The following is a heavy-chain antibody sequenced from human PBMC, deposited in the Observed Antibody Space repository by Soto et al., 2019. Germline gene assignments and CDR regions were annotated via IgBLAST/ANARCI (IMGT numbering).Heavy chain of an antibody. Sequence: LGESLKISCKGSGYSFTSYWISWVRQMPGKGLEWMGRIDPSDSYTNYSPSFQGHVTISADKSISTAYLQWNSLKASDTAMYYCATQGIAVAGGAFDIWGQGTMVTVSS. V-gene: IGHV5-10-1*01. D-gene: IGHD6-19*01. CDR3: ATQGIAVAGGAFDI. CDR1: GYSFTSYW. CDR2: IDPSDSYT. J-gene: IGHJ3*02.